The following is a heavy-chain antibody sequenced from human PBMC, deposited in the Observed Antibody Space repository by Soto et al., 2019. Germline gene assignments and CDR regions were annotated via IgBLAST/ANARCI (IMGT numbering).Heavy chain of an antibody. V-gene: IGHV3-11*06. CDR2: ISPGSRYP. J-gene: IGHJ5*02. CDR1: GFTFGDSY. D-gene: IGHD2-15*01. CDR3: VRGGGGGLFDP. Sequence: PGGSLRLSCAGSGFTFGDSYMSWIRQAPGKGLEWLSYISPGSRYPAYADSVKGRFTISRDNAKRSLYLQMMSLTAEDTAIYYCVRGGGGGLFDPWGQGSMVTVSS.